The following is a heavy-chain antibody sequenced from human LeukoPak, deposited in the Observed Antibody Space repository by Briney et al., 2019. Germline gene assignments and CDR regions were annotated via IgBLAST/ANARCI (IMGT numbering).Heavy chain of an antibody. CDR2: ISWDGGST. D-gene: IGHD2-15*01. J-gene: IGHJ4*02. CDR3: AKPGYCSGGSCYGPFDY. Sequence: GGSLRLSCAASGFTFDDYAMHWVRQAPGKGLEWVSLISWDGGSTYYADSVKGRFTISRDNSKNSLYLQMNSLRAEDTALYYCAKPGYCSGGSCYGPFDYWGQGTLVTVSS. CDR1: GFTFDDYA. V-gene: IGHV3-43D*03.